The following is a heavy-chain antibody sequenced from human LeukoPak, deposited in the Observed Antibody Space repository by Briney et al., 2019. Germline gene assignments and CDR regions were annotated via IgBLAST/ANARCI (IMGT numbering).Heavy chain of an antibody. J-gene: IGHJ4*02. V-gene: IGHV3-74*01. CDR3: VKGYGNDLFTGDYFVY. CDR2: INTHGRIT. Sequence: GGSLRLSRAASGFTFSSYWMHWVRQPPGKGLVWVSRINTHGRITNYADSVKGRFTISRDNAKNTLLLQMSSLRAEDTAVYHCVKGYGNDLFTGDYFVYWGQGTLVTVSS. D-gene: IGHD1-1*01. CDR1: GFTFSSYW.